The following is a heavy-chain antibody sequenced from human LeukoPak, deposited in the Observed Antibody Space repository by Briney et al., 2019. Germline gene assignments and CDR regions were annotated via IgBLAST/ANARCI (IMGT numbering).Heavy chain of an antibody. CDR3: ARDHRGVRDYFDY. CDR2: ISYDGSNK. J-gene: IGHJ4*02. V-gene: IGHV3-30-3*01. Sequence: GGSLRLSCAASGFTFSSYAMHWVRQAPGKALEWVAVISYDGSNKYYADSVKGRFTISRDNSKNTLYLQMNSLRAEDTAVYYCARDHRGVRDYFDYWGQGTLVTVSS. D-gene: IGHD3-10*01. CDR1: GFTFSSYA.